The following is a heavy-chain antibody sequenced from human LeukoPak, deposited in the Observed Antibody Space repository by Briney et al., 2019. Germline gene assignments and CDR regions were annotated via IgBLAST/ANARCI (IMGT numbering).Heavy chain of an antibody. V-gene: IGHV3-74*01. CDR1: GFTFSSFW. J-gene: IGHJ4*02. Sequence: GGSLRLSCAASGFTFSSFWMHWVPQAPGKGLVWVSRINSDGSSTNYADSVKGRFTISRDNAKNTLYLQMNSLRADDTAVYYCASLHFLFDYWGQGTLVTVSS. CDR2: INSDGSST. CDR3: ASLHFLFDY.